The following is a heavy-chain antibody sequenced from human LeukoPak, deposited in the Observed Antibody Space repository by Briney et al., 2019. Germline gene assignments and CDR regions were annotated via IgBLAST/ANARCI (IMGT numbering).Heavy chain of an antibody. CDR3: ARDSRSPNRGVNNRYYYYYGMDV. CDR2: IYYSGST. V-gene: IGHV4-59*01. CDR1: GGSISSYY. Sequence: SETLSLTCTVSGGSISSYYWSWIRQPPGKGLEWIGYIYYSGSTNYNPSLKSRVTISVDTSKNQFSLKLSSVTAADTAVYYCARDSRSPNRGVNNRYYYYYGMDVWGQGTTVTVSS. D-gene: IGHD3-10*01. J-gene: IGHJ6*02.